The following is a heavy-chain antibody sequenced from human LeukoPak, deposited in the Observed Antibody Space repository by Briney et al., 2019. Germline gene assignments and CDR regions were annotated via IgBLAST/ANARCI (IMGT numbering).Heavy chain of an antibody. V-gene: IGHV3-48*03. CDR1: GFTFSSYE. Sequence: PGGSLTLSCAASGFTFSSYEMNWVRQAPGKGLEWVSYISSSGSTIYYADSVKGRFTISRDNAKNSLYLQMNSLRAEDTAVYYCARAEQLWLLGGWGQGTLVTVSS. J-gene: IGHJ4*02. CDR2: ISSSGSTI. D-gene: IGHD5-18*01. CDR3: ARAEQLWLLGG.